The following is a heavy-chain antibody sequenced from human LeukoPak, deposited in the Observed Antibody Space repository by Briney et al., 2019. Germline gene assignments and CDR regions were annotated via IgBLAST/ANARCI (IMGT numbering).Heavy chain of an antibody. CDR3: ARSYDTGRSFFDY. D-gene: IGHD3-16*01. CDR2: ILYDGSIK. V-gene: IGHV3-30-3*01. Sequence: PGRSLDLSCPASGFPFSSYAMHWVRQGPGKGLEGVAVILYDGSIKYYVDSVKGRFTISRDNSKNTLYLQMNSLRGEDTAVYYCARSYDTGRSFFDYWGQGTLVTVSS. J-gene: IGHJ4*02. CDR1: GFPFSSYA.